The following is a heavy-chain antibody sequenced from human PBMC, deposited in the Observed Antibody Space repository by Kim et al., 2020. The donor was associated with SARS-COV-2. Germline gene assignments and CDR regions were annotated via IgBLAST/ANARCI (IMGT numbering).Heavy chain of an antibody. V-gene: IGHV1-2*02. CDR2: INPNSGAT. CDR3: AKEGQYSMDV. Sequence: ASVKVSCKASGYTITDYYIHWVRQAPGQGLEWMGWINPNSGATNLAQKFQGRVTMTRDTSMNTAYMELSSLKSDDTAVYYCAKEGQYSMDVWGQGTTVTV. J-gene: IGHJ6*02. D-gene: IGHD5-12*01. CDR1: GYTITDYY.